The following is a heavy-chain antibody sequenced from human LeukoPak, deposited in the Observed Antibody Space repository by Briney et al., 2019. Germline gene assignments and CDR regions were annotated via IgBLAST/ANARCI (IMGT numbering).Heavy chain of an antibody. CDR3: ARAPREWLLSRYYYYYMDV. Sequence: EASVKVSCKASGGTFSSYAISWVRQAPGQGLEWMGGIIPIFGTANYAQKFQGRVTITTDESTSTAYMELSSLRSEDTAVYYCARAPREWLLSRYYYYYMDVWGKGTTVTVSS. V-gene: IGHV1-69*05. D-gene: IGHD3-3*01. CDR1: GGTFSSYA. J-gene: IGHJ6*03. CDR2: IIPIFGTA.